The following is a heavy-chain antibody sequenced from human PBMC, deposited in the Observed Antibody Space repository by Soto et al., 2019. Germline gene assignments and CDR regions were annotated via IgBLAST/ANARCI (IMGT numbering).Heavy chain of an antibody. Sequence: QVQLQESGPGLVKPSQTLSLTCTVSGGSISSSGYYWSWIRQHPGKGLEWIGYNYYSGSTYYNPSLKSRATISVDTSKNQFSLKLSSVTAADAAVYYCARATFYYGSGSRFFDSWGQGTLVTVSS. CDR2: NYYSGST. CDR3: ARATFYYGSGSRFFDS. V-gene: IGHV4-31*03. CDR1: GGSISSSGYY. D-gene: IGHD3-10*01. J-gene: IGHJ4*02.